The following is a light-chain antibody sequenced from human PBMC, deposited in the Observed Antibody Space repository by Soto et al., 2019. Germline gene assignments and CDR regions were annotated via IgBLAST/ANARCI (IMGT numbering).Light chain of an antibody. V-gene: IGLV2-14*01. CDR2: DVS. CDR1: TSDVGGYDY. CDR3: SSYTGSSPV. Sequence: QSALTQPASVSGSPGHSITISCTGTTSDVGGYDYVSWYQQHPGKAPKLVIYDVSNRPSGVSDRFSGSKSGNTASLTISGLQAEDEADYYCSSYTGSSPVFGGGTQRPVL. J-gene: IGLJ2*01.